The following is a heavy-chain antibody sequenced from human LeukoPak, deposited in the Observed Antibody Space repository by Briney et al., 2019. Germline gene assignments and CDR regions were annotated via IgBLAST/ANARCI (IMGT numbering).Heavy chain of an antibody. V-gene: IGHV4-38-2*01. CDR3: ARQDEYCIGGTCYSMAFDI. D-gene: IGHD2-15*01. Sequence: PSETLSLTCVVSGYPITRGNYWGWIRPPPGKGLEWIGSISQSGSTYNNPSLKSRVTILKDTSKNQLSLKLSSVTAADTAVYYCARQDEYCIGGTCYSMAFDIWGQGTMVTVSS. J-gene: IGHJ3*02. CDR1: GYPITRGNY. CDR2: ISQSGST.